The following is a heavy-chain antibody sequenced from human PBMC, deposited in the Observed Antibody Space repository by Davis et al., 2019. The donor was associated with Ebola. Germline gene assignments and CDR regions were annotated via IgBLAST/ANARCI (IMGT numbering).Heavy chain of an antibody. CDR2: ISGSGGST. Sequence: GESLKISCAASGFTFSSYAMSWVRQAPGKGLEWVSAISGSGGSTYYADSVKGRFTISRDNSKNTLYLQMNSLRAEDTAVYYCAKDPPYCSGGSCRRSDAFDIWGQGTMVTVSS. J-gene: IGHJ3*02. CDR1: GFTFSSYA. CDR3: AKDPPYCSGGSCRRSDAFDI. V-gene: IGHV3-23*01. D-gene: IGHD2-15*01.